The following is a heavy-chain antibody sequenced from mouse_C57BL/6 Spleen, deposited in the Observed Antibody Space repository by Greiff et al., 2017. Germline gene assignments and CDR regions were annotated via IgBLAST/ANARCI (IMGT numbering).Heavy chain of an antibody. D-gene: IGHD2-14*01. J-gene: IGHJ2*01. CDR3: ERRGYGGFDD. Sequence: VQLQQSGAELVKPGASVKISCKASGYAFSSYWMNWVKQRPGKGLEWIGQIYPGDGDTNYNGKFKGKATLTEDKSSSTAYMQLSSLTSEASAVYFCERRGYGGFDDWGQGTTLTVSS. CDR2: IYPGDGDT. CDR1: GYAFSSYW. V-gene: IGHV1-80*01.